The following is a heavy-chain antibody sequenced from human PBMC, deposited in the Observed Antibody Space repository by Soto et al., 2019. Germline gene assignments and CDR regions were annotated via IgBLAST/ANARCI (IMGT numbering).Heavy chain of an antibody. V-gene: IGHV5-51*01. CDR3: ARVPTYYYYGMDV. J-gene: IGHJ6*02. Sequence: GESLKISCKGSGYTFSNFWIAWVRQMPGKGLEWMGSIYPGDSDTRNSPSFQGQVTISVDKSINTAYLQWSSLKASDTAMYYCARVPTYYYYGMDVWGQGTTVTVSS. CDR2: IYPGDSDT. CDR1: GYTFSNFW.